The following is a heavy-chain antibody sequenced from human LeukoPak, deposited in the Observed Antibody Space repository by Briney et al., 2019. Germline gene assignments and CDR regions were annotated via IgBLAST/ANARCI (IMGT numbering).Heavy chain of an antibody. CDR2: IYAGIST. CDR3: ARMGGELLDTFDI. V-gene: IGHV3-66*01. Sequence: GGSLRLSCAASGFIVSNNYVSWVRQAPGKGLEWVSAIYAGISTYYADSVKGRFTISRDNSKNTLYLQMNSLRAEDTAVYYCARMGGELLDTFDIWGQGTMVTVSS. CDR1: GFIVSNNY. D-gene: IGHD3-16*01. J-gene: IGHJ3*02.